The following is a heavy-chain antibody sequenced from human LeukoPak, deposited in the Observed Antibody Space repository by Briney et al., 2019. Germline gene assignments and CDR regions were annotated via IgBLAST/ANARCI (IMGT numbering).Heavy chain of an antibody. V-gene: IGHV1-2*02. CDR2: INPNSGGT. Sequence: GASVKVSCKASEYTFTGYYINWVRQAPGQGLEWMGWINPNSGGTNYAQKFQGRVTMTSDTSISTAYMELSSLRSDDTAVYYCARKSAARSTSEFDCWGQGTLVTVSS. D-gene: IGHD2-2*01. CDR3: ARKSAARSTSEFDC. J-gene: IGHJ4*02. CDR1: EYTFTGYY.